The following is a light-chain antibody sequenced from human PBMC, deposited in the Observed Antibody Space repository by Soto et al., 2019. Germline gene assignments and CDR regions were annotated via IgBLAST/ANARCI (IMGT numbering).Light chain of an antibody. Sequence: EIVLTQSPGTLSLSPGERATLSCRASQSVSSNYLAWYQQKPGQARRLLIYGASSRATGIPDRFSGSGSGTDFTLTISRLEPEDFAVYYCHQYGSLYTFGQGTKVEIK. CDR1: QSVSSNY. J-gene: IGKJ2*01. V-gene: IGKV3-20*01. CDR2: GAS. CDR3: HQYGSLYT.